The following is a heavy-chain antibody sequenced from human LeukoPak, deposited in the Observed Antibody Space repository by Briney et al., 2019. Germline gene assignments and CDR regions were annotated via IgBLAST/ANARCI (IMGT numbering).Heavy chain of an antibody. CDR1: GFTFNNFW. CDR3: VRDSFTNTWHEIGMDY. D-gene: IGHD2-21*01. CDR2: IRQDGSNT. Sequence: GGSLRLSCVASGFTFNNFWMTWVRQAPEKGLEWVANIRQDGSNTFYVDSVKGRFTISRDNAQNSLYLQMNSLRAEDTAVYHCVRDSFTNTWHEIGMDYWGQGTLVTVSS. J-gene: IGHJ4*02. V-gene: IGHV3-7*03.